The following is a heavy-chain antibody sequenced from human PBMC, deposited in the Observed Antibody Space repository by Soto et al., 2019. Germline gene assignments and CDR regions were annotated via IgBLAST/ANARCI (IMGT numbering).Heavy chain of an antibody. CDR3: VRGQRGGFDL. CDR2: IQNDASLT. D-gene: IGHD2-15*01. Sequence: LVESGGGLVQSGGSLRLSCAASGFTFDYYWMPWVRQVPGKGLLWVSHIQNDASLTTYADSVKGRFIISRDNAKNTLYLQMNGLRVEDTAVYFCVRGQRGGFDLWGQGTMVTVSS. J-gene: IGHJ3*01. V-gene: IGHV3-74*01. CDR1: GFTFDYYW.